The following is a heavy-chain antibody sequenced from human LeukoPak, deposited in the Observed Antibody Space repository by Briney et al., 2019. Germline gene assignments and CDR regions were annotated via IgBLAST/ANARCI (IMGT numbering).Heavy chain of an antibody. J-gene: IGHJ4*02. Sequence: GGSLRLSCAASGFTLSSYAMPWVRQAPGKGVEWVAVISYDGSNKYYAVSVKGRFTISRDNSKNTLYLQMNSLRAEDTAVYYCASLIGWSYDYFDYWGQGTLVTVSS. CDR3: ASLIGWSYDYFDY. D-gene: IGHD2-15*01. V-gene: IGHV3-30-3*01. CDR2: ISYDGSNK. CDR1: GFTLSSYA.